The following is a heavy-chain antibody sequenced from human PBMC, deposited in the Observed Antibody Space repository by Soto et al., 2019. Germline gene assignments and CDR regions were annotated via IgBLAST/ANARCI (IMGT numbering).Heavy chain of an antibody. Sequence: GGSLRLSCAASGFTVSSNYMSWVRQAPGKGLEWVSVIYSGGSTYYADSVKGRFTISRDNSKNTLYLQMNSLRAEDTAVYYCARDPPPRYDYIWGSYRSTPWGQGTLVTVSS. CDR3: ARDPPPRYDYIWGSYRSTP. J-gene: IGHJ5*02. CDR2: IYSGGST. CDR1: GFTVSSNY. V-gene: IGHV3-66*01. D-gene: IGHD3-16*02.